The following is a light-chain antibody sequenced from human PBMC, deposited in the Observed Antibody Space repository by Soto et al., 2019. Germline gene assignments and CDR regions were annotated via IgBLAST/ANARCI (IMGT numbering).Light chain of an antibody. J-gene: IGKJ5*01. V-gene: IGKV3-15*01. CDR2: VAS. CDR3: QQFNNWPHT. Sequence: IVMTQSPANLSLSPGERATLSCRASQSVSSYLAWYQQKPGQAPRLLIYVASYRATGIPARFSGSVSGTEDTITISNLQAEDGAVYYCQQFNNWPHTFGQGTRLEIK. CDR1: QSVSSY.